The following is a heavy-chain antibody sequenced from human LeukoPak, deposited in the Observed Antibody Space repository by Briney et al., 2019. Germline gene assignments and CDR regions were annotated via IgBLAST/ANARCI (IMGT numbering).Heavy chain of an antibody. Sequence: GGSLRLSCTASGFTFNSYAMSWVRQAPGKGLEWVAVISYDGSNKYYADSVKGRFTISRDNSKNTLYLQMNSLRAEDTAVYYCAKDDESYGPMDGMDVWGQGTTVTVSS. V-gene: IGHV3-30*18. J-gene: IGHJ6*02. CDR3: AKDDESYGPMDGMDV. D-gene: IGHD3-10*01. CDR1: GFTFNSYA. CDR2: ISYDGSNK.